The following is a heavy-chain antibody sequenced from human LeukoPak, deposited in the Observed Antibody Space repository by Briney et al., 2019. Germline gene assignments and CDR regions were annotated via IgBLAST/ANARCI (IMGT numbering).Heavy chain of an antibody. D-gene: IGHD6-6*01. CDR3: ASAARPWGFFDY. V-gene: IGHV1-24*01. CDR2: FDPEDGET. CDR1: GYTLTELS. Sequence: ASVKLSCKVSGYTLTELSMHWVRQAPGKGLEWMGGFDPEDGETIYAQKFQGRVTMTEDTSTDTAYMELSSLRSEDTAVYYCASAARPWGFFDYWGQGTLVTVSS. J-gene: IGHJ4*02.